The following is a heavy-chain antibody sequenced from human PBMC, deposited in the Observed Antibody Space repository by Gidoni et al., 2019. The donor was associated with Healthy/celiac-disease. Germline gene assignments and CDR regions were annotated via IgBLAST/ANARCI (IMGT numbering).Heavy chain of an antibody. Sequence: QLQLQESGPGLVKPSETLSLTCTVPGGPISSSSYYWGWIRQPPGKGLEWIGSIYYSGSTYYTPSLQRRVTISVDTSKHQFSLKLSSVTAADTAVYYCAITQVVPAAHVYYYYYYMDVWGKGTTVTVSS. CDR1: GGPISSSSYY. D-gene: IGHD2-2*01. J-gene: IGHJ6*03. CDR3: AITQVVPAAHVYYYYYYMDV. V-gene: IGHV4-39*01. CDR2: IYYSGST.